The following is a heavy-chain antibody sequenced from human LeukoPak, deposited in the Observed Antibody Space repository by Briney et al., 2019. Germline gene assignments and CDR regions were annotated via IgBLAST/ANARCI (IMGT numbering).Heavy chain of an antibody. J-gene: IGHJ4*02. CDR2: IYPGDSDT. Sequence: GESLKISCKGSGYSFTTYWIGWVRQMPGKGLECMGIIYPGDSDTRYSPSFQGQVTISADKSISTAYLQWSSLKASDTAMYYCARLGPVSGGRPYYFDYWGQGTLVTVSS. V-gene: IGHV5-51*01. CDR3: ARLGPVSGGRPYYFDY. CDR1: GYSFTTYW. D-gene: IGHD5/OR15-5a*01.